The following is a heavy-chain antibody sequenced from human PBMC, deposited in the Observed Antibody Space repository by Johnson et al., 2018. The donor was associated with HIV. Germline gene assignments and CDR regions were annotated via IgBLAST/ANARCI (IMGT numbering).Heavy chain of an antibody. CDR3: AKDSLTPSYYDYVWGSYRALDI. J-gene: IGHJ3*02. Sequence: VQLVEFGGGLIQPGGSLRLSCAASGFTVSSNYMSWVRQAPGKGLEWVSVIYSGGSTYYADSVKGRFTISRDNSKNTLYLQMNSLRAEDTAVYYCAKDSLTPSYYDYVWGSYRALDIWGQVTMVTVSS. D-gene: IGHD3-16*01. CDR2: IYSGGST. CDR1: GFTVSSNY. V-gene: IGHV3-53*01.